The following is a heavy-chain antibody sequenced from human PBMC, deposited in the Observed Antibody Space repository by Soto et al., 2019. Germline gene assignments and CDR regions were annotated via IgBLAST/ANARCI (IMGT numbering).Heavy chain of an antibody. D-gene: IGHD3-10*01. V-gene: IGHV4-59*01. J-gene: IGHJ3*02. CDR1: GGSISSYY. Sequence: SETLSLTCTVSGGSISSYYWSWIRQPTGKGLEWIGYIYYSESTNYNPSLKSRVTISVDTSKNQFSLKLSSVTAADTAVYYCARVWGGVFDIWGQGTMVTVSS. CDR3: ARVWGGVFDI. CDR2: IYYSEST.